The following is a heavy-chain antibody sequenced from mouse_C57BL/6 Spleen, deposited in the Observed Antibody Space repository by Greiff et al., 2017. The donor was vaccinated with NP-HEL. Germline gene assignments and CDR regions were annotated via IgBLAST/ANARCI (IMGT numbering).Heavy chain of an antibody. D-gene: IGHD1-1*01. CDR2: IYPGDGDT. CDR1: GYAFSSSW. CDR3: AKQVVANYFDY. Sequence: VQLQQSGPELVKPGASVKISCKASGYAFSSSWMNWVKQRPGKGLEWIGRIYPGDGDTNYNGKFKGKATLTADKSSSTAYMQLSSLTSEDSAVYFCAKQVVANYFDYWGQGTTLTVSS. V-gene: IGHV1-82*01. J-gene: IGHJ2*01.